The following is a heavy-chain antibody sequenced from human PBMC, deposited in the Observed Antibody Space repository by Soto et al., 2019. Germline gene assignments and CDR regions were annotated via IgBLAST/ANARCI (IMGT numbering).Heavy chain of an antibody. V-gene: IGHV1-18*01. CDR2: ISAYNGNT. CDR1: GYTFTSYG. D-gene: IGHD2-2*01. Sequence: QVRLVQSGAEVKKPGASVKVSCKASGYTFTSYGISWVRQAPGQGLEWMGWISAYNGNTNYAQKLQGRVTMTTDTSTSTAYMELRSLRSDDTAVYYCERDLGYCSSTSCYWFSDYWGQGTLVTVSS. CDR3: ERDLGYCSSTSCYWFSDY. J-gene: IGHJ4*02.